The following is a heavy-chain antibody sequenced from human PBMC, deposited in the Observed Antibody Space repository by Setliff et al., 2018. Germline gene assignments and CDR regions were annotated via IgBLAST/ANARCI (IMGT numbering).Heavy chain of an antibody. CDR3: TTDPSPTFGGVIGAAFDF. J-gene: IGHJ3*01. Sequence: GSLRLSCAASGFTFSTAWVNWVRQAPGKGLEWVGRIKGKNDGLATDYAAPVKGGFTISRDDSKNTLYLQMNSLKTEDTAVYYCTTDPSPTFGGVIGAAFDFWGQGTMVTVSS. V-gene: IGHV3-15*07. CDR2: IKGKNDGLAT. D-gene: IGHD3-16*01. CDR1: GFTFSTAW.